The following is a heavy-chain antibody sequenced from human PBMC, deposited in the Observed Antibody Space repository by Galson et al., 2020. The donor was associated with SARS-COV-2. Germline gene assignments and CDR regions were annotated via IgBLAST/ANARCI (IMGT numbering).Heavy chain of an antibody. J-gene: IGHJ3*02. CDR3: ARGYDYGLWTDAFDI. D-gene: IGHD4-17*01. CDR1: GYTFTSYG. V-gene: IGHV1-18*04. Sequence: ASVKVSCKASGYTFTSYGISWVRQAPGQGLEWMGWISAYNGNTNYAQKLQGRVTMTTDTSTSTAYMELRSLRSDDTAVYYCARGYDYGLWTDAFDIWGQGTMVTVSS. CDR2: ISAYNGNT.